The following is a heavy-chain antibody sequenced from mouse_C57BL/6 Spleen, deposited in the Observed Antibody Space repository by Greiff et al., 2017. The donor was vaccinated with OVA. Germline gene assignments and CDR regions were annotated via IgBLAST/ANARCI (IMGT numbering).Heavy chain of an antibody. CDR2: IYPGDGDT. J-gene: IGHJ2*01. V-gene: IGHV1-80*01. CDR1: GYAFSSYW. Sequence: VQLQESGAELVKPGASVKISCKASGYAFSSYWMNWVKQRPGKGLEWIGQIYPGDGDTNYNGKFKGKATLTADKSSSTAYMQLSSLTSEDSAVYFCAGIYYGYPSFDYWGQGTTLTVSS. D-gene: IGHD2-2*01. CDR3: AGIYYGYPSFDY.